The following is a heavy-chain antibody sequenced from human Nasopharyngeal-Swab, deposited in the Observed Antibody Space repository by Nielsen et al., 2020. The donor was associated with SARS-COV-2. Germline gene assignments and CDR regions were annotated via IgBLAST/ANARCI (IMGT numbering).Heavy chain of an antibody. CDR3: AREGRIAVAGADY. D-gene: IGHD6-19*01. CDR2: ISSSSSYI. J-gene: IGHJ4*02. V-gene: IGHV3-21*01. CDR1: GFTFSSYS. Sequence: GESLKISCAASGFTFSSYSMNWVRQAPGKGLEWVSSISSSSSYIYYADSVKGRFTISRDNAKNSLYLQMNSLRAEDTAVYYCAREGRIAVAGADYWGQGTLVTVSS.